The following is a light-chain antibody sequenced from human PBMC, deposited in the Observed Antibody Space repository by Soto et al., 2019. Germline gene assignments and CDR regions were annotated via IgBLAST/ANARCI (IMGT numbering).Light chain of an antibody. J-gene: IGLJ2*01. CDR2: DVS. V-gene: IGLV2-14*01. Sequence: QSVLTQPASVSGSPGQSITISCTGTSSDVGGYNYVSWYQQHPGKAPKLMIYDVSNRPSGVSNRFSGSQSGNTASLTFSGLPAYDEADYYCSSYTCSSTPVVFGEGTKLTVL. CDR1: SSDVGGYNY. CDR3: SSYTCSSTPVV.